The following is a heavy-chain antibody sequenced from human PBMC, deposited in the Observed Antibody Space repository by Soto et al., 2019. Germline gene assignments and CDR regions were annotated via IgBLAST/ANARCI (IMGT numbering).Heavy chain of an antibody. CDR3: ARGTSIVGDSSGYRIWWFDP. D-gene: IGHD3-22*01. Sequence: PSETLSLTCTVSGGSISSGGYYWSWIRQHPGKGLEWIGYIYYSGSTYYNPSLKSRVTISVDTSKNQFSLKLSSVTAADTAVYYCARGTSIVGDSSGYRIWWFDPWGQGTLVTAPS. J-gene: IGHJ5*02. V-gene: IGHV4-31*03. CDR1: GGSISSGGYY. CDR2: IYYSGST.